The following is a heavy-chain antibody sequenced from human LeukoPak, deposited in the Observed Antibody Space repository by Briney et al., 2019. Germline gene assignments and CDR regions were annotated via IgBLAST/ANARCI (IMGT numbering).Heavy chain of an antibody. CDR3: AREVDAAAAYNWFDP. V-gene: IGHV4-39*07. J-gene: IGHJ5*02. Sequence: SETLSLTCTVSGGSISSSSYYWVWIRQPPGKGLEWIGTIYYSGSTYYNPSLKSRVTISVDTSKNQFSLRLSSVTAADTAVYYCAREVDAAAAYNWFDPWGQGTLVTVSP. D-gene: IGHD2-2*01. CDR2: IYYSGST. CDR1: GGSISSSSYY.